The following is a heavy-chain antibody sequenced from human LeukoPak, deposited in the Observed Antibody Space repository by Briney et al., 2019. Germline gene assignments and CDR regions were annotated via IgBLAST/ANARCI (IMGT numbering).Heavy chain of an antibody. Sequence: GGSLRLSCAASGFTFSSHWMNWVRQAPGKGLEWVANIREDGTEIYYMDSVKGRFTISRDNAKNSLYLQMNSLRAEDTAVYYCARGVYSIDYWGEGTLVTVSS. CDR2: IREDGTEI. D-gene: IGHD2-15*01. V-gene: IGHV3-7*01. CDR1: GFTFSSHW. J-gene: IGHJ4*02. CDR3: ARGVYSIDY.